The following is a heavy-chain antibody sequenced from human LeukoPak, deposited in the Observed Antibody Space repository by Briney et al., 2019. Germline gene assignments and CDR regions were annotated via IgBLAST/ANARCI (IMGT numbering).Heavy chain of an antibody. CDR2: INSNGDFT. CDR3: ATVKRDCSGGTCYSYDY. J-gene: IGHJ4*02. Sequence: PGGSLRLSCVASRFTFNTYAVNWVRQAPGKGLEWVSAINSNGDFTYYADSVRGRFTISRDNSKNTVFLQMNGLRADDRAVYYCATVKRDCSGGTCYSYDYWGQGTLVTVSS. CDR1: RFTFNTYA. V-gene: IGHV3-23*01. D-gene: IGHD2-15*01.